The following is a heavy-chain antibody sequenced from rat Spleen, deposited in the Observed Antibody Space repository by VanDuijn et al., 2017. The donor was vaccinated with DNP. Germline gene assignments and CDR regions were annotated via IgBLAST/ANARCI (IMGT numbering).Heavy chain of an antibody. CDR2: ISTSGGST. V-gene: IGHV5-46*01. CDR1: GFTFSSFP. CDR3: VRGGPPYSDGSYYYALDA. J-gene: IGHJ4*01. D-gene: IGHD1-12*02. Sequence: EVQLVESGGGLVQPGRSMKLSCTASGFTFSSFPMAWVRQAPTKGLEWVATISTSGGSTFYRHSVKGRFTISRDNAKSTLYLQMNSLRSEDTAIYHCVRGGPPYSDGSYYYALDAWGQGTSVTVSS.